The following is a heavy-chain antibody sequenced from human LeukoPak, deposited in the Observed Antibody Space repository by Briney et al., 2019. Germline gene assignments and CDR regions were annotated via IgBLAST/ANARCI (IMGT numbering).Heavy chain of an antibody. D-gene: IGHD2-15*01. Sequence: PGGSLRLSCAASGFTFSSYWMHWVRQAPGKGLVWVSRINTDGTTTTYADSVKGRFTISRDNAKNTLYLQMNSLRAEDTAVYFCASSPNGGRPDHWGQGTLVSVSS. J-gene: IGHJ4*02. V-gene: IGHV3-74*01. CDR1: GFTFSSYW. CDR3: ASSPNGGRPDH. CDR2: INTDGTTT.